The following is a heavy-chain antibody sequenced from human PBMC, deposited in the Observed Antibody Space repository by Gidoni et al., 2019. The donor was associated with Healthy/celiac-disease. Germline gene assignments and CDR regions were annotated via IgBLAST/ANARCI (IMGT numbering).Heavy chain of an antibody. CDR2: IYYSGST. V-gene: IGHV4-39*01. D-gene: IGHD6-6*01. J-gene: IGHJ6*02. CDR3: ARHSGAARTLYYYYGMDV. Sequence: QLQLQASGPGLVKPSETLSLTCTVSVCSISSSSYYWGWIRQPPGKGLEWIGSIYYSGSTYYNPSLKSRVTISVDTSKNQFSLKLSSVTAADTAVYYCARHSGAARTLYYYYGMDVWGQGTTVTVSS. CDR1: VCSISSSSYY.